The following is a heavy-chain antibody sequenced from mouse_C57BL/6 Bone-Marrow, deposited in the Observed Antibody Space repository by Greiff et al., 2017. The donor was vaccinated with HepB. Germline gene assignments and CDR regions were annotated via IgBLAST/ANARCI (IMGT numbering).Heavy chain of an antibody. CDR3: ARLGMITTRVMDY. Sequence: VQLQESGAELARPGASVKMSCKASGYTFTSYTMHWVKQRPGQGLEWIGYINPSSGYTKYNQKFKDKATLTADKSYSTAYMQLSSLTSEDSAVYYCARLGMITTRVMDYWGQGTSVTVSS. D-gene: IGHD2-4*01. CDR1: GYTFTSYT. V-gene: IGHV1-4*01. CDR2: INPSSGYT. J-gene: IGHJ4*01.